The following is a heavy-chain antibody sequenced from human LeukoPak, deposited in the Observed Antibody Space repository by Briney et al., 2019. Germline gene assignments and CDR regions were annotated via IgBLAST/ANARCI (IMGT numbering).Heavy chain of an antibody. J-gene: IGHJ4*02. CDR2: IKEGRNEK. V-gene: IGHV3-7*01. Sequence: GGSLRLSCAASGFSFSTYTMGWVRQAPGKGLEWVANIKEGRNEKYYVDSVQGRFTISRDNAKNSLPLQMNSLRVEDTAVYYCARAGGGHWDSIFDYWGQGTLVTVSS. D-gene: IGHD2-21*02. CDR1: GFSFSTYT. CDR3: ARAGGGHWDSIFDY.